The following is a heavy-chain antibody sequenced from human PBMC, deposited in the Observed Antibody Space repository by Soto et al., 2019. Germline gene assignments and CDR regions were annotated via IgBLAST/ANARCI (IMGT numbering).Heavy chain of an antibody. CDR1: GGSFSGYY. D-gene: IGHD6-13*01. CDR2: INHSGST. J-gene: IGHJ6*02. V-gene: IGHV4-34*01. CDR3: ARLRIEAAGTFGLCYYGMDV. Sequence: PSETLSLTCAVYGGSFSGYYWSGIRQPPGKGREWIGEINHSGSTNYNPSLKSRVTMSVYTSKNQFSLKLSSVTAADTAVYYCARLRIEAAGTFGLCYYGMDVWGQATTVTVSS.